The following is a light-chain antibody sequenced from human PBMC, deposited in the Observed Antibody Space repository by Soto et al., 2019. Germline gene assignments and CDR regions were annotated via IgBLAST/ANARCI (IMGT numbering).Light chain of an antibody. V-gene: IGKV3-11*01. J-gene: IGKJ1*01. CDR3: XXXSNWPQT. Sequence: EIVLTQSPATLSLSPGERATLSCRASQSVSSYLAWYQQKPGQAPRLLIYDASNRATGIPARFSGSGSGTDFTLTISSLEXXXXXVXXXXXXSNWPQTFGQGTKVEIK. CDR1: QSVSSY. CDR2: DAS.